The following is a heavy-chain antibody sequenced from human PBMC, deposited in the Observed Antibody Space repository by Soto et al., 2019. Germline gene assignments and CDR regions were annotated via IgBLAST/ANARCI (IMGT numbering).Heavy chain of an antibody. J-gene: IGHJ6*02. V-gene: IGHV4-31*03. CDR2: IYYSGST. CDR1: GGSISSGGYY. Sequence: PSETLSLTCTVPGGSISSGGYYWSWIRQHPGKGLEWIGYIYYSGSTYYNPSLKSRVTISVDTSKNQFSLKLSSVTAADTAVYYCAREVVVVVAATHYYYYGMDVWGQGTTVTVSS. D-gene: IGHD2-15*01. CDR3: AREVVVVVAATHYYYYGMDV.